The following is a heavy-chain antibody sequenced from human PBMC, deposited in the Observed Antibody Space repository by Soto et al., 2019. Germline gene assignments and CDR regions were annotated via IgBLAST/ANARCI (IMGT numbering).Heavy chain of an antibody. CDR3: ARDRCSSTSCYVVSRVFSSGWYVFDY. CDR2: IWYDGSNK. V-gene: IGHV3-33*01. CDR1: GFTFSSYG. J-gene: IGHJ4*02. D-gene: IGHD2-2*01. Sequence: QVQLVESGGGVVQPGRSLRLSCAASGFTFSSYGMHWVRQAPGKGLEWVAVIWYDGSNKYYADSVKGRFTISRDNSKNTLYLQMNILRAEDTAVYYCARDRCSSTSCYVVSRVFSSGWYVFDYWGQGTRVTVSS.